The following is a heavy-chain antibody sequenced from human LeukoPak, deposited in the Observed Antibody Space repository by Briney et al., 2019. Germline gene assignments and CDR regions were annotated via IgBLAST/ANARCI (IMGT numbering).Heavy chain of an antibody. Sequence: PSETLSLTCTVSGYSISSGYYWGWIRQPPGKGLEWIGSIYHSGSTYYNPSLKSRVTISVDTSKNQFSLKLSSVTAADTAVYYCAASITMPPFDYWGQGTLVTVSS. CDR3: AASITMPPFDY. V-gene: IGHV4-38-2*02. J-gene: IGHJ4*02. D-gene: IGHD3-10*01. CDR2: IYHSGST. CDR1: GYSISSGYY.